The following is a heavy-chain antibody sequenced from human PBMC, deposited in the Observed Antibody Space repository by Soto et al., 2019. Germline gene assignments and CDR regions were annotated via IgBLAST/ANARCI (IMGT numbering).Heavy chain of an antibody. Sequence: QVQLQESGPGLVKPSQTLSLTCTVSGGSISSGGYYWSWIRQHPGKGLEWIGYIYYSGSTYYNPSLKSRVTISVDTSKNLFSLKLSSVTAADTAVYYCASGRLEGKNWFDPWGQGTLVTVSS. CDR3: ASGRLEGKNWFDP. V-gene: IGHV4-31*03. D-gene: IGHD6-19*01. CDR2: IYYSGST. CDR1: GGSISSGGYY. J-gene: IGHJ5*02.